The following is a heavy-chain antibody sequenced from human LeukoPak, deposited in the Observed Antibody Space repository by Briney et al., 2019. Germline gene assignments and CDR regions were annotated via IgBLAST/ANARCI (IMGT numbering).Heavy chain of an antibody. J-gene: IGHJ4*02. Sequence: GGSLRLSCAASGFTFSSYAMSWVRQAPGKGLEWVSAISGSGGSTYYADSVKGRFTISRDNSKNTLYLQMNSLRAEDTAVYYCARASSSWYYFDYWGQGTLVTVSS. D-gene: IGHD6-13*01. CDR3: ARASSSWYYFDY. V-gene: IGHV3-23*01. CDR1: GFTFSSYA. CDR2: ISGSGGST.